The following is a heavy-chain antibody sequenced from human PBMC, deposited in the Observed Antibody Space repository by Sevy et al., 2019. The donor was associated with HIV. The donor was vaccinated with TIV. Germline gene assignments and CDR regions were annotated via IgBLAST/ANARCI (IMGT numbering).Heavy chain of an antibody. CDR1: GYTFTTFY. V-gene: IGHV1-46*01. CDR2: IIPSGGST. D-gene: IGHD1-26*01. Sequence: ASEVCCKTSGYTFTTFYVHWVRQAPGQGLEWMGIIIPSGGSTTYAQKFQGRVTMTRDTSTSTVYMELRSLRSEDTAVYYCASGTGVWGQGTPVTVSS. J-gene: IGHJ4*02. CDR3: ASGTGV.